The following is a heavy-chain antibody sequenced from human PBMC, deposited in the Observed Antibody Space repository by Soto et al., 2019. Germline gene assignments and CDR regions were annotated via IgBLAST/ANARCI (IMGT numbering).Heavy chain of an antibody. J-gene: IGHJ4*02. V-gene: IGHV5-51*01. D-gene: IGHD3-22*01. Sequence: EVQLVQSGPEVKKPGESLKISCKGSGYSFISYWIGWARQMPGKGLEWMGIIYPSDSDTTYSPSSQGQVTISVDKSATTAYLQWSGLKASDTAMYYCARWQDYSDSSGYYADHWGQGTLVTVSS. CDR2: IYPSDSDT. CDR1: GYSFISYW. CDR3: ARWQDYSDSSGYYADH.